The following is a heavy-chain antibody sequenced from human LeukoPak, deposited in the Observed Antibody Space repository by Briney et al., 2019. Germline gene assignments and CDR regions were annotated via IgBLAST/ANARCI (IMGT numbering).Heavy chain of an antibody. D-gene: IGHD2-2*01. CDR2: IYHSGST. V-gene: IGHV4-4*02. Sequence: SGTLSLTCAVSGGSISSSNWWSWVRQPPGKGLEWIGEIYHSGSTNYNPSLKSRVTISVDKSKNQFSLKLSSVTAADTAVYYCARRDIVVVPAAIVYYYYYYMDVWGKGTTVTISS. CDR1: GGSISSSNW. CDR3: ARRDIVVVPAAIVYYYYYYMDV. J-gene: IGHJ6*03.